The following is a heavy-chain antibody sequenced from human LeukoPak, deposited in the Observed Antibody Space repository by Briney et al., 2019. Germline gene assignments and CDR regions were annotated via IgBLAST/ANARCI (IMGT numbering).Heavy chain of an antibody. D-gene: IGHD2-2*01. CDR1: GYTFTGYY. Sequence: GASVKVSRKSSGYTFTGYYMHWVRQAPGQGLEWMGWINPNSGGTNYAQKFQGRVTMTRDTSISTACMELSRLRSDDTAVYYCARDGSDCSSTSCYLQWGQGTLVTVSS. V-gene: IGHV1-2*02. J-gene: IGHJ4*02. CDR2: INPNSGGT. CDR3: ARDGSDCSSTSCYLQ.